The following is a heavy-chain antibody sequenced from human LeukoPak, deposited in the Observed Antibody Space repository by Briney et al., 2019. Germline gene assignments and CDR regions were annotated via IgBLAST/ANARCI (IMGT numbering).Heavy chain of an antibody. V-gene: IGHV1-69*04. D-gene: IGHD2-2*01. CDR2: IIPLFGMR. CDR3: ARGRKGYCSSTSCSYYFDY. J-gene: IGHJ4*02. CDR1: GDTFINYA. Sequence: GASVKVSCKASGDTFINYAINWVRQAPGQGLEWMGKIIPLFGMRDYAQRFQGRLTLITNKSTSTTYMELSSLSSEDTAVYYCARGRKGYCSSTSCSYYFDYWGQGTLVTVSS.